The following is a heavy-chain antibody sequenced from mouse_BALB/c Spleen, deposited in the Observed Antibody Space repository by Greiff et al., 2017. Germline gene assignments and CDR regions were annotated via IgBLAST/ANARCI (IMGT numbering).Heavy chain of an antibody. CDR1: GFSLTGYG. Sequence: VKLQESGPGLVAPSQSLSITCTVSGFSLTGYGVNWVRQPPGKGLEWLGMIWGDGSTDYNSALKSRLSISKDNSKSQVFLKMTSHQTDDTARYYCARDPDYYGSSSYYAMDYWGQGTSVTVSS. J-gene: IGHJ4*01. V-gene: IGHV2-6-7*01. D-gene: IGHD1-1*01. CDR2: IWGDGST. CDR3: ARDPDYYGSSSYYAMDY.